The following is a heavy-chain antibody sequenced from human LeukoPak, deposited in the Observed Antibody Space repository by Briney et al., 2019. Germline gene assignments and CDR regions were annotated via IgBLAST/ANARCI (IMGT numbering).Heavy chain of an antibody. V-gene: IGHV1-24*01. CDR3: ATDIVGATNRDY. CDR1: GYTLTELS. Sequence: ASVKVSCKVSGYTLTELSMHWVRQAPGKGLEWMGGFDPEDGETIYAQKFQGRVTMTEDTSTDTAYMELSSLRSEDTAVYYCATDIVGATNRDYWGQGTLVTVSS. D-gene: IGHD1-26*01. J-gene: IGHJ4*02. CDR2: FDPEDGET.